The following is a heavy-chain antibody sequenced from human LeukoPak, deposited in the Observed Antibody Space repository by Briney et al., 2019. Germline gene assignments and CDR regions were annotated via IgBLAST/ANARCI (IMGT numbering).Heavy chain of an antibody. CDR3: ARDEVYCGGDCFGY. V-gene: IGHV3-33*08. CDR2: IWYDGSNK. CDR1: GFTFSSYG. J-gene: IGHJ4*02. Sequence: GRSLRLSCAASGFTFSSYGMHWVRQAPGKGLEWVAVIWYDGSNKYYADSVKGRFTISRDNSKNTLYLQMNSLRAEDTAVYYCARDEVYCGGDCFGYWGQGTLVTVSS. D-gene: IGHD2-21*01.